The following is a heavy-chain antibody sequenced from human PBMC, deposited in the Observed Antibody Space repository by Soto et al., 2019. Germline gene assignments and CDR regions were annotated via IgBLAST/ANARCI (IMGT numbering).Heavy chain of an antibody. CDR2: INHSGST. CDR3: ARIIGYCRNNDCSWTFDI. CDR1: GGSFSGYY. Sequence: SETLSLTCAVYGGSFSGYYWSWSRQPPGKGLEWIGEINHSGSTNYNPSLKSRVTISVDKSISTAYLHLSSLKASDTAMYYCARIIGYCRNNDCSWTFDIWGQGTTVTVSS. D-gene: IGHD2-2*03. J-gene: IGHJ3*02. V-gene: IGHV4-34*01.